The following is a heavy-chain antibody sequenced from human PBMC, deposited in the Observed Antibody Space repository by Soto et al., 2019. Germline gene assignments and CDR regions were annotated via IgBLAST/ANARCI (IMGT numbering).Heavy chain of an antibody. CDR1: GFTVSNNY. CDR3: ARNGAYNWV. Sequence: ELQLVASGGGLVQPGGSLRLSCAASGFTVSNNYLRWVRQAPGKGLEWVSLIYSGGDTYYADSVKGRFTISRDNSQNTLYVQMKGLSAEDTVVYYSARNGAYNWVGGQGILVTVSS. CDR2: IYSGGDT. V-gene: IGHV3-66*01. D-gene: IGHD1-1*01. J-gene: IGHJ4*02.